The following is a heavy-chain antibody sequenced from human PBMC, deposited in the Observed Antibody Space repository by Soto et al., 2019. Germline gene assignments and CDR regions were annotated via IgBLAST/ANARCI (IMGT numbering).Heavy chain of an antibody. D-gene: IGHD3-16*01. Sequence: EVQLLESGGGLVQPGGSLRLSCAASGFTFSSYAMSWVRQAPGKGLEWVSAISGSGGSTYYADSVKGRFTISRDNSKHTLYLQMNSLRAEDTAVYYCVSSTGFGGPDARYYFDYWGQGTLVTVSS. CDR2: ISGSGGST. J-gene: IGHJ4*02. CDR1: GFTFSSYA. V-gene: IGHV3-23*01. CDR3: VSSTGFGGPDARYYFDY.